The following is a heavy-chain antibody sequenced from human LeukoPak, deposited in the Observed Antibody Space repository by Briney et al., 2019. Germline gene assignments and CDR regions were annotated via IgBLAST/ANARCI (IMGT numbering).Heavy chain of an antibody. D-gene: IGHD3-10*01. V-gene: IGHV3-21*01. J-gene: IGHJ4*02. CDR2: ISSSSSYI. CDR3: ARAFWVHYYGSGSYFADY. Sequence: TGGSLRLSXAASGFTFSSYSMNWVRQATGKGLEWFSSISSSSSYIYYADLVKGRFTISRDNSKNTLSLQMNSLRAEDTAVYYCARAFWVHYYGSGSYFADYWGQGTLVTVSS. CDR1: GFTFSSYS.